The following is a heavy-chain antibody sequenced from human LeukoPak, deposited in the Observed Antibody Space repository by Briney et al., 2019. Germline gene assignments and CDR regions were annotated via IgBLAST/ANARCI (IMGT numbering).Heavy chain of an antibody. Sequence: GGSLRLSCAASGFTFSSYSMNWVRQAPGKGLEWVSSISSSSSYIYYADSVKGQFTISRDNAKNSLYLQMNSLRAEDTAVYYCARALDSPYYFDHWGQGTLVTVSS. CDR3: ARALDSPYYFDH. D-gene: IGHD2-15*01. CDR1: GFTFSSYS. CDR2: ISSSSSYI. V-gene: IGHV3-21*01. J-gene: IGHJ4*02.